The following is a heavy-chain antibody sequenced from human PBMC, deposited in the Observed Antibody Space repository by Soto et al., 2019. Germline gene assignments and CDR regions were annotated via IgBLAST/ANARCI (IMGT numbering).Heavy chain of an antibody. D-gene: IGHD6-13*01. CDR1: GFTFSNYA. Sequence: EVQLLESGGGLVQPGGSLRLSCAASGFTFSNYAMTWVRQAPGKGLEWVSVITGSGGGTYFVDSVKGRFTSSRDNSKNTVYLQMISLRAEDTAVYYCAKRPLTAAGFDYWGQGTLVTVSS. V-gene: IGHV3-23*01. CDR2: ITGSGGGT. J-gene: IGHJ4*02. CDR3: AKRPLTAAGFDY.